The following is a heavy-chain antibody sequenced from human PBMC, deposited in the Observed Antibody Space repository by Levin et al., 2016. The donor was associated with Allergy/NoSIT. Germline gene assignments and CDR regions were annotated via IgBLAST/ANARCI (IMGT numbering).Heavy chain of an antibody. D-gene: IGHD3-3*01. V-gene: IGHV3-21*01. CDR2: ISSSSSYI. Sequence: WIRQPPGKGLEWVSSISSSSSYIYYADSVKGRFTISRDNAKNSLYLQMNSLRAEDTAVYYCARGRRFGVTYFGYWGQGTLVTVSS. J-gene: IGHJ4*02. CDR3: ARGRRFGVTYFGY.